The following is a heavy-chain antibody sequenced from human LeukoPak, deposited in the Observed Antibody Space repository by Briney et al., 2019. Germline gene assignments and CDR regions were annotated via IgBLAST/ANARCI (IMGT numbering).Heavy chain of an antibody. D-gene: IGHD3-3*01. Sequence: GGSLRLSCAASGFTFSSYWMSWVRQAPGKGLEWVAIIKQDGSEKYYVDSVKGRFTISRDNAKNSLYLQINSLRAEDTAVYYCARGPAGEAQILEWLTAYFDYWGQGTLVTVSS. J-gene: IGHJ4*02. CDR3: ARGPAGEAQILEWLTAYFDY. CDR2: IKQDGSEK. V-gene: IGHV3-7*01. CDR1: GFTFSSYW.